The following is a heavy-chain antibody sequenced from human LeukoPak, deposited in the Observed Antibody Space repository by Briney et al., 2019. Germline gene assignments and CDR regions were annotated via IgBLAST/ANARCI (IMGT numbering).Heavy chain of an antibody. D-gene: IGHD1-1*01. J-gene: IGHJ4*02. CDR2: TSSSGTTS. V-gene: IGHV3-48*03. CDR3: ARSWTHYNRIDFYFDY. Sequence: GGSLRLSCATSGFTFKNFELSWVRQAPGQGLEWLSYTSSSGTTSYYADAVKGRFTISRDKAKNSLYLKMNRLRVDETAVYYCARSWTHYNRIDFYFDYWGQGTLVTVSS. CDR1: GFTFKNFE.